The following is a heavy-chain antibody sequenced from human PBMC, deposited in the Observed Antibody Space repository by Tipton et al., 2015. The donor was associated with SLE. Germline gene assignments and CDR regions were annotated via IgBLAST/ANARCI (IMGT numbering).Heavy chain of an antibody. V-gene: IGHV3-74*01. CDR1: GFSFDDYV. D-gene: IGHD4-17*01. CDR3: ARDYGDYGVGFDY. Sequence: SLRLSCTASGFSFDDYVMNWVRQAPGKGLVWVSRINSDGSGTSYVDSVKGRFTISRDDAKNSLYLQMNSLRDDDTAIYYCARDYGDYGVGFDYWGQGILVTVSS. J-gene: IGHJ4*02. CDR2: INSDGSGT.